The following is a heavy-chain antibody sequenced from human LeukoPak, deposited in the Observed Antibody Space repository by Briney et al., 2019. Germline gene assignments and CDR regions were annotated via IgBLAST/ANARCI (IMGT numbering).Heavy chain of an antibody. CDR3: ARGGGDWGFHQSDY. CDR1: GGSFSSGSYY. Sequence: PSETLSLTCTVSGGSFSSGSYYWSWIRQPAGKGLEWIGRIYTSGSTNYNPSLKSRVTISVDTSKNQFSLKLSSVTAADTPVYYCARGGGDWGFHQSDYWGQGTLVTVSS. CDR2: IYTSGST. D-gene: IGHD2-21*01. V-gene: IGHV4-61*02. J-gene: IGHJ4*02.